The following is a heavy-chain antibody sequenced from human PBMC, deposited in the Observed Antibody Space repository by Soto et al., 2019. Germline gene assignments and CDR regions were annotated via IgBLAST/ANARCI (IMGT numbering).Heavy chain of an antibody. V-gene: IGHV5-51*01. CDR3: ARRFYDGAGSYYKSPDAFDI. D-gene: IGHD3-10*01. CDR2: IYPCDPYT. CDR1: GYSFTTYR. Sequence: GESLKTSCKGFGYSFTTYRIGSGRPKPRQGPEGMGIIYPCDPYTRYSPSCQGQVTISADKSISTAYLQWRSLEASDTGMYYCARRFYDGAGSYYKSPDAFDIWGQGTMVTVSS. J-gene: IGHJ3*02.